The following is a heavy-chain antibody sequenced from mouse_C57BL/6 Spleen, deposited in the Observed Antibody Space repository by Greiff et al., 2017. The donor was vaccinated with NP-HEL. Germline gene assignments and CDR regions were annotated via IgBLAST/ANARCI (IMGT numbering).Heavy chain of an antibody. V-gene: IGHV1-64*01. J-gene: IGHJ2*01. CDR2: IHPNRGST. CDR3: ARDPRLGDY. D-gene: IGHD4-1*01. CDR1: GYTFTSYW. Sequence: QVQLQQPGAELVKPGASVKLSCKASGYTFTSYWMHWVKQRPGQGLEWIGMIHPNRGSTNYNEKFKSKATLTVDTSSSTAYMQLSSLTSEDSAVYYCARDPRLGDYWGQGTTLTVSS.